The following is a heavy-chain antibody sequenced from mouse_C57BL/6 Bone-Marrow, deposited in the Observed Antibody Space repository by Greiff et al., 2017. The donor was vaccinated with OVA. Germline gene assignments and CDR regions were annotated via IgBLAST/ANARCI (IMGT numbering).Heavy chain of an antibody. D-gene: IGHD3-2*02. CDR3: ARGLRLPWFAY. J-gene: IGHJ3*01. CDR2: IDPSDSYT. V-gene: IGHV1-59*01. CDR1: GYTFTSYW. Sequence: QVQLQQSGAELVRPGTSVKLSCKASGYTFTSYWMHWVKQRPGQGLEWIGVIDPSDSYTNYNQKFKGKATLTVDTSSSTAYMQLSSLTSEDSAVYYCARGLRLPWFAYWGQGTLVTVSA.